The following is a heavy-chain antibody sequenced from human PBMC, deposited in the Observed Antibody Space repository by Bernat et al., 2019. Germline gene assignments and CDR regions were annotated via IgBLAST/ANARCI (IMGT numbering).Heavy chain of an antibody. CDR3: AKQNYKFWSGYGK. J-gene: IGHJ4*02. D-gene: IGHD3-3*01. Sequence: EVQLLESGGGLVQPGGSLRLSCAASGFTFSSYAMSWVRQAPGKGLEWVSAISGSGGSTYYAASVKGRFTISRDNSKNTLYLQMNSLRGEDTAVYYCAKQNYKFWSGYGKWGQGTLVTVSS. CDR1: GFTFSSYA. V-gene: IGHV3-23*01. CDR2: ISGSGGST.